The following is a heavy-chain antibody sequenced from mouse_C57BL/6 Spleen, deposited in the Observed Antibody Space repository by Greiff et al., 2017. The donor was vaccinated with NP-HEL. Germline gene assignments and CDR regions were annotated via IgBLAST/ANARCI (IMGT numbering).Heavy chain of an antibody. V-gene: IGHV3-6*01. CDR1: GYSITRGYY. D-gene: IGHD1-1*01. CDR2: ISHDGSN. J-gene: IGHJ1*03. CDR3: AREVGGRYFDV. Sequence: VQLQESGPGLVKPSQSLSLTRSVTGYSITRGYYWNWFRPFPGNKLEWLGYISHDGSNNYNPPLKNRISITRDTPKNQFFLKLTSVTTEDTATYYCAREVGGRYFDVWGTGTTVTVSS.